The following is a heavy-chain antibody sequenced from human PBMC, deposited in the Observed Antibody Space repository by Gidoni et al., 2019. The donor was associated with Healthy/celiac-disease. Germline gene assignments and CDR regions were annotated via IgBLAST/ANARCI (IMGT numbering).Heavy chain of an antibody. CDR2: INHSGST. D-gene: IGHD5-12*01. J-gene: IGHJ3*02. CDR3: ARGEEGGYGVSDAFDI. CDR1: GGSFSGYY. V-gene: IGHV4-34*01. Sequence: QVQLQQWGAGLLKPSETMSLTCAVYGGSFSGYYWSWIRQPPGKGLEWIGEINHSGSTNYNPSLKSRVTLSGDTSKNQFSLKLSSVTAADTAVYYCARGEEGGYGVSDAFDIWGQGTMVTVSS.